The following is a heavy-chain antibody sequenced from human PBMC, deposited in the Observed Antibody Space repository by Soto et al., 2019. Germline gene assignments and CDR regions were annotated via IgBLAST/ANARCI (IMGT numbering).Heavy chain of an antibody. J-gene: IGHJ4*02. CDR3: ATDVGALGPLFDY. CDR2: ISNAGANT. Sequence: AGSLSLSCTASGFTFGGYGKNWVWQGPGKGVEWVSTISNAGANTHSADSVKVRFRVSRANYRYTLFLHLNSLTVGATAIYYCATDVGALGPLFDYWGQGSLVTVSS. V-gene: IGHV3-23*01. CDR1: GFTFGGYG. D-gene: IGHD3-16*01.